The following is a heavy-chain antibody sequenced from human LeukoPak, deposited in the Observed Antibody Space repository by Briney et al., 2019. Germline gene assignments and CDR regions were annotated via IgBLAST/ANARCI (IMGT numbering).Heavy chain of an antibody. D-gene: IGHD6-13*01. Sequence: GGSLRLSCAASGFTFSTYSMNWVRQAPGKGLEWVSYISSGSSIIYYADSVKGRFTISRDNAKNSLYLQMSSLRDEDTAVYYCARAAYSSSPDYWGQGTLVTVSS. CDR2: ISSGSSII. CDR3: ARAAYSSSPDY. CDR1: GFTFSTYS. V-gene: IGHV3-48*02. J-gene: IGHJ4*02.